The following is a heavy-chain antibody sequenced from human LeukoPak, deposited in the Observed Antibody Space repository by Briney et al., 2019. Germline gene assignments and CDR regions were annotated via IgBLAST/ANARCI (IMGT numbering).Heavy chain of an antibody. D-gene: IGHD6-6*01. V-gene: IGHV4-61*02. CDR3: ARGSRKGSSSGEVVY. CDR2: IFNTGST. Sequence: SQTLSLTCAVSGDSIGRGSYYWGWIRQPAGKAPEWIGRIFNTGSTSYNPSLKSRVTISVDTSKNQFSLNLRSVTAADTAVYYCARGSRKGSSSGEVVYWGQGTLATVSS. CDR1: GDSIGRGSYY. J-gene: IGHJ4*02.